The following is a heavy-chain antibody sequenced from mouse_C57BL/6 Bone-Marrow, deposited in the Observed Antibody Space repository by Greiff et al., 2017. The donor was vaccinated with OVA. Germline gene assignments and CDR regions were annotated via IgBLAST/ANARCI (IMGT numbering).Heavy chain of an antibody. D-gene: IGHD1-1*01. CDR3: ARYNYGSSYWYFDV. CDR2: ISSGSSTI. Sequence: EVMLVESGGGLVKPGGSLKLSCAASGFTFSDYGMHWVRQAPEKGLEWVAYISSGSSTIYYADTVKGRFTISRDNAKNTLFLQMTSLRSEDTAMYYCARYNYGSSYWYFDVWGTGTTVTVSS. J-gene: IGHJ1*03. V-gene: IGHV5-17*01. CDR1: GFTFSDYG.